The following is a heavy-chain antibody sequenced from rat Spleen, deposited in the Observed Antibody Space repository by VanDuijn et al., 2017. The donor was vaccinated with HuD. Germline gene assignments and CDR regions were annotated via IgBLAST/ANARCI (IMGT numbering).Heavy chain of an antibody. J-gene: IGHJ2*01. V-gene: IGHV2-47*01. CDR2: IGSHGGI. Sequence: QVQLKESGPGLVQPSQTLSLTCTVSGFSLTSNGVSWVSQPPGKGLEWMGVIGSHGGIDYNSAIKSRLSISRDTSKSQVFLKMNSLQTEDTAIYFCARVHYYSASSYFDYWGQGVMVTVSS. D-gene: IGHD1-1*01. CDR1: GFSLTSNG. CDR3: ARVHYYSASSYFDY.